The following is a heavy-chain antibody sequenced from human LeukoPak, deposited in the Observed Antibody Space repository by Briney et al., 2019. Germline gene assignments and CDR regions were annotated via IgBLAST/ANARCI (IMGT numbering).Heavy chain of an antibody. CDR2: IYYSGST. J-gene: IGHJ4*02. CDR1: GGSISSYY. V-gene: IGHV4-59*08. CDR3: ASNYYGSGSLDY. D-gene: IGHD3-10*01. Sequence: SETPSLTCTVSGGSISSYYWSWIRQPPGKGLEWIGYIYYSGSTNYNPSLKSRVTISVNTSKNQFSLKLSSVTAADTAVYYCASNYYGSGSLDYWGQGNLVTVSS.